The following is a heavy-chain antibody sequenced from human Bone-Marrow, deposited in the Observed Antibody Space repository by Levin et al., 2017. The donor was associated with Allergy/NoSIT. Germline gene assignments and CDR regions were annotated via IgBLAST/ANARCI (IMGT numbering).Heavy chain of an antibody. CDR1: GFTFGDYA. V-gene: IGHV3-49*04. CDR2: IRSKAYGGTT. CDR3: TRLVGSGWYMDY. Sequence: PGGSLRLSCTASGFTFGDYAMSWVRQAPGKGLEWVGFIRSKAYGGTTEYAASVKGRFTISRDDSKSIAYLQMNSLKTEDTAVYYCTRLVGSGWYMDYWGQGTLVTVSS. D-gene: IGHD6-19*01. J-gene: IGHJ4*02.